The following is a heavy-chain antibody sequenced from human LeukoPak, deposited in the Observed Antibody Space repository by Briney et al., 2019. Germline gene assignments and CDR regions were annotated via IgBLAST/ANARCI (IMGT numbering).Heavy chain of an antibody. CDR1: GFTFSSYS. CDR2: ISSSSSYI. CDR3: ARGRSGSYYVS. D-gene: IGHD1-26*01. J-gene: IGHJ4*02. Sequence: GGSLRLSCAASGFTFSSYSMNRVRQAPGKGLEWVSSISSSSSYIYYADSVKGGFTISRDKAKNPLYLQMNSLRAEETAVYYCARGRSGSYYVSWGQGTLVTVSS. V-gene: IGHV3-21*01.